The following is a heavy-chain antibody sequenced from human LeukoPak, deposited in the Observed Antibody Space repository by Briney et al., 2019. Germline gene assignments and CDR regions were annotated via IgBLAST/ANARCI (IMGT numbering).Heavy chain of an antibody. CDR1: GYSFTTYG. J-gene: IGHJ4*02. D-gene: IGHD2-2*01. V-gene: IGHV1-18*01. CDR3: ARYYCSSTSCYFDY. Sequence: ASVKVSCKASGYSFTTYGISWVRQAPGQGLEWMGWISAYSANTNYALKLQGRVTMTTDTSTSTAYMELRSLRSDDTALYYCARYYCSSTSCYFDYWGQGTLVTVSS. CDR2: ISAYSANT.